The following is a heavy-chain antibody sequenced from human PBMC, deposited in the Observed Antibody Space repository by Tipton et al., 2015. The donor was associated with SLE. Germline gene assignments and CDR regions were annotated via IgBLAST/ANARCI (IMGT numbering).Heavy chain of an antibody. CDR3: ARNLRQLVPNSQNY. CDR2: INQSGST. CDR1: GGSFSGYY. Sequence: LSLTCAVYGGSFSGYYWSWIRQPPGKGLEWIGEINQSGSTNYNPSLKSRVTISVDTSKNQFSLKLSSVTAADTAVYYCARNLRQLVPNSQNYWGQGTLVTVSS. J-gene: IGHJ4*02. D-gene: IGHD6-6*01. V-gene: IGHV4-34*01.